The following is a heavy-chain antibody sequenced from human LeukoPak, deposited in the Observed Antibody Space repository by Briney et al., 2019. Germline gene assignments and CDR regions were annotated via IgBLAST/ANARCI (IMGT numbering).Heavy chain of an antibody. Sequence: GGSLRLSCAASGFTFSSYSMNWVRQAPGKGLEWVSSISSSSSYIYYADSVKGRFTISRDNAKNSLYLQMNSLRAEDTAVYHCAKDGRDPRDFFDYWGQGTLVTVSS. J-gene: IGHJ4*02. D-gene: IGHD1-26*01. CDR2: ISSSSSYI. CDR3: AKDGRDPRDFFDY. CDR1: GFTFSSYS. V-gene: IGHV3-21*04.